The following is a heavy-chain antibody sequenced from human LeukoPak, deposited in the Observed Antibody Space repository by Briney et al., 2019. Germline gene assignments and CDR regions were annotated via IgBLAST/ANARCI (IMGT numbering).Heavy chain of an antibody. CDR3: AKDLSYGSLWFDP. D-gene: IGHD3-10*01. CDR1: GFTFNTYD. J-gene: IGHJ5*02. CDR2: IWYDGSKT. Sequence: GGSLRLSCAASGFTFNTYDMQWVRQAPGKGLGWVALIWYDGSKTNYVDSVMGRFTISRDSSKNTLYLQMDNLRVEDTAVYFCAKDLSYGSLWFDPWGQGTLVTVSS. V-gene: IGHV3-33*06.